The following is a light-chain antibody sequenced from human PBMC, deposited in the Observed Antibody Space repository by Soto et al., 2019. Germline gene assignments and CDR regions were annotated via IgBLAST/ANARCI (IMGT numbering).Light chain of an antibody. J-gene: IGKJ5*01. CDR3: QQYGSSPIT. CDR1: QSVTSRS. V-gene: IGKV3-20*01. Sequence: EIVLTQSPGALSLSPGERATLSCRASQSVTSRSLAWYQQRPGQAPRLLIYGASSRAAGIPDRFSGSDSGTDFTLTISRLEPEDFAVYYCQQYGSSPITFGQGTRLEIK. CDR2: GAS.